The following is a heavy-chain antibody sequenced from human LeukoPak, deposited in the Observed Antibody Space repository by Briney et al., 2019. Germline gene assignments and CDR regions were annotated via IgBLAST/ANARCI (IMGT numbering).Heavy chain of an antibody. Sequence: PGGSLRLSFAASGFTFNSYWMNWVRKAPGKGLKGVVKIKRDGSEKYYVDSVKGRFTISRDNAKNSLDLQMNSLRVEDTAVYYCARLGPASSGWPESFDYWGQGTLVTVSS. CDR3: ARLGPASSGWPESFDY. J-gene: IGHJ4*02. D-gene: IGHD6-19*01. CDR1: GFTFNSYW. V-gene: IGHV3-7*03. CDR2: IKRDGSEK.